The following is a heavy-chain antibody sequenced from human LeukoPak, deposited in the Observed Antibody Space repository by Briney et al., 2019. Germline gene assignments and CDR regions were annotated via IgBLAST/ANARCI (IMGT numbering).Heavy chain of an antibody. Sequence: ASVKVSCKASGYTFTSYYMHWVRQAPGQGLEWMGIINPSGGNTIYAQKFQGRVTMTRDTSTSTVYMELSSLRSEDTAVYYYARDPAPLQYYYDSSGYYDFDYWGQGTLVTVSS. CDR2: INPSGGNT. J-gene: IGHJ4*02. CDR3: ARDPAPLQYYYDSSGYYDFDY. V-gene: IGHV1-46*01. CDR1: GYTFTSYY. D-gene: IGHD3-22*01.